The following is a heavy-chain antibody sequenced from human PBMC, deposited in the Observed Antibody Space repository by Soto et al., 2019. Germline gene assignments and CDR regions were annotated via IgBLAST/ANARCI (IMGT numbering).Heavy chain of an antibody. V-gene: IGHV2-5*02. CDR1: GTSITSRPEG. D-gene: IGHD1-20*01. CDR3: AHRRGGYNWNDGDFDF. J-gene: IGHJ4*02. Sequence: QITLKQSDPTLVKPTQTLTLTCTFSGTSITSRPEGLSWIRQTTRKTLECLALIYWDDDNRYSPSLRTRLAITKDTSKKQVVLTMTNVDPMDTATYYCAHRRGGYNWNDGDFDFWGQGTLVTVSS. CDR2: IYWDDDN.